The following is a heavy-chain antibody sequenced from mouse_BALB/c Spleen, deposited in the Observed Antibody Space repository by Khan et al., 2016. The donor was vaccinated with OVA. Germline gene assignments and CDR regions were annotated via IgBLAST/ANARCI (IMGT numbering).Heavy chain of an antibody. CDR3: ARTARIKY. CDR1: GYSITSGYG. D-gene: IGHD1-2*01. CDR2: ISYSGST. V-gene: IGHV3-2*02. Sequence: VQLKQSGPGLVKPSQSLSLTCTVTGYSITSGYGWNWIRQFPGNKLEWMGYISYSGSTNYNPSLKSRISITRDTSKNQFFLQLNSVTTEDTATYYCARTARIKYWGKGPTLTVSS. J-gene: IGHJ2*01.